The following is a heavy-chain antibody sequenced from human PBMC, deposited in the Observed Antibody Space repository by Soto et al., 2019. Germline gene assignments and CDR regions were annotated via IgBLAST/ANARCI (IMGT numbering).Heavy chain of an antibody. V-gene: IGHV3-23*01. CDR1: GFTFSSYA. J-gene: IGHJ4*02. Sequence: EVQLLESGGGLVQPGGSLRLSCAASGFTFSSYAIRWVRQAAGKGLVSVSAISGSGDSTYYADSVKGRFTISRDNSKNTLYLQMNSLRGEDTAVYHCARRGSGSYYDYWGQGTLVTVSS. CDR3: ARRGSGSYYDY. D-gene: IGHD1-26*01. CDR2: ISGSGDST.